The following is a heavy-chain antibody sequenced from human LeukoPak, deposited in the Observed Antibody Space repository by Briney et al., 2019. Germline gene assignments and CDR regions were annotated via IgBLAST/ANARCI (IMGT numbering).Heavy chain of an antibody. J-gene: IGHJ5*02. CDR1: GYSISSGYY. CDR3: ARHLVSLGLLWFGVLFDP. D-gene: IGHD3-10*01. Sequence: PSETLSLTCTVSGYSISSGYYWGWIRQPPGKGLEWIGIIYHSGRTDYNPSLKSRVTISVDTSKNQFSLKLSSVTAADTAVYYCARHLVSLGLLWFGVLFDPWGQGTLVTVSS. CDR2: IYHSGRT. V-gene: IGHV4-38-2*02.